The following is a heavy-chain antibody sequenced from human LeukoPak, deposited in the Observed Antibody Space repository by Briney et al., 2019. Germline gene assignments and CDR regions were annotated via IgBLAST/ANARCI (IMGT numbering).Heavy chain of an antibody. CDR1: GGSISSYY. CDR3: ARDTKTKTLRPQYYYYYGMDV. J-gene: IGHJ6*02. D-gene: IGHD2-8*01. V-gene: IGHV3-11*01. CDR2: ISSSGSTI. Sequence: LSLTCTVSGGSISSYYWSWIRQAPGKGLEWVSYISSSGSTIYYADSVKGRFTISRDNAKNSLYLQMNSLRAEDTAVYYCARDTKTKTLRPQYYYYYGMDVWGQGTTVTVSS.